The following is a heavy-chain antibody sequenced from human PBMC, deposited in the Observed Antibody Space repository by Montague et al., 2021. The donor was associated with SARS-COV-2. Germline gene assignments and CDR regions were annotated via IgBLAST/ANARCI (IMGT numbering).Heavy chain of an antibody. J-gene: IGHJ4*02. V-gene: IGHV4-34*01. D-gene: IGHD3-22*01. Sequence: SETLSLTCAVYGGSFSDNYWSWIRKPPGKGLEWIGEINHRGTSNYNPSLKSRVSISVDTSKNQFSLYLDSVTAADTAVYYCARGRQHFNMIVVVMTGGEYYFDYWGQGTLVTVSS. CDR3: ARGRQHFNMIVVVMTGGEYYFDY. CDR2: INHRGTS. CDR1: GGSFSDNY.